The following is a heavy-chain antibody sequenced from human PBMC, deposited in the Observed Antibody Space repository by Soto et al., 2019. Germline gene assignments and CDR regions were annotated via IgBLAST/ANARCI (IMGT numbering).Heavy chain of an antibody. CDR3: ARDLGYYDILTGYYYYYYMDV. Sequence: GGSLRLSCAASRFTFSSYSMNWVRQAPGKGLEWVSSISSSSSYIYYADSVKGRFTISRDNAKNSLYLQMNSLRAEDTAVYYCARDLGYYDILTGYYYYYYMDVWGKGTTVTVSS. J-gene: IGHJ6*03. V-gene: IGHV3-21*01. D-gene: IGHD3-9*01. CDR1: RFTFSSYS. CDR2: ISSSSSYI.